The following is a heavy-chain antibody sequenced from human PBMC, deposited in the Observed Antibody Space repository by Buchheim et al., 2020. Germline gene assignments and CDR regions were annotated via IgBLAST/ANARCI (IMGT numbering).Heavy chain of an antibody. CDR2: IYAGNGNT. CDR1: GYTFSNYV. CDR3: SREDY. V-gene: IGHV1-3*01. Sequence: QVQLAQSGVEVKKPGASVRLSCKTSGYTFSNYVIHWVRQAPGQGLEWMGWIYAGNGNTQYSQKFQGRVAITRDTYASTAYMELSSLRSEDTAVYYCSREDYWGQGTL. J-gene: IGHJ4*02.